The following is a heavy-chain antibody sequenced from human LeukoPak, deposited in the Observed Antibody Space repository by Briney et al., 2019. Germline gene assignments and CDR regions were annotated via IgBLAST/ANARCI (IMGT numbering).Heavy chain of an antibody. CDR3: ASARSPYCSGGSCYSPAEFDY. CDR2: TNPNSGGT. Sequence: ASVKVSCMASGYTFTGYYMHWVRQAPGQGLEWMGWTNPNSGGTNYAQKFQGRVTMTRDTSISTAYMELSRLRADDTAVYYCASARSPYCSGGSCYSPAEFDYWGQGTLVTVSS. D-gene: IGHD2-15*01. J-gene: IGHJ4*02. CDR1: GYTFTGYY. V-gene: IGHV1-2*02.